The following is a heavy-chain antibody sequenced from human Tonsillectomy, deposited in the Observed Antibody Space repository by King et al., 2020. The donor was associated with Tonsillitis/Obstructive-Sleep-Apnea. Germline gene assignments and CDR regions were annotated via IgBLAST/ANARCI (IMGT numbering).Heavy chain of an antibody. Sequence: QLQESGPGLVKPSETLSLTCTVSGGSISSSSYYWGWIRQPPGQGLEWIGSIYYSGSTYYNPSLKSRVTISVDTSKNQFSLKLSSVTAADTAVYYCARVSGTSCYFDYWGQGTLVTVSS. J-gene: IGHJ4*02. CDR2: IYYSGST. CDR3: ARVSGTSCYFDY. V-gene: IGHV4-39*01. D-gene: IGHD2-2*01. CDR1: GGSISSSSYY.